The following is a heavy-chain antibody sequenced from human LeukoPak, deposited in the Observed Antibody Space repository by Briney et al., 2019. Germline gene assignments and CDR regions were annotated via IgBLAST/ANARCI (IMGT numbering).Heavy chain of an antibody. J-gene: IGHJ4*02. CDR3: ARAPFRYSYGYGFSY. V-gene: IGHV1-8*03. CDR1: GYTFTSYD. CDR2: MNPNSGNT. D-gene: IGHD5-18*01. Sequence: GASVKVSCKASGYTFTSYDINWVRQATGQGLEWMGWMNPNSGNTGYAQKFQGRVTITRNNSISKAYMELSRLRSEDTAVYYCARAPFRYSYGYGFSYWGQGTLVTVSS.